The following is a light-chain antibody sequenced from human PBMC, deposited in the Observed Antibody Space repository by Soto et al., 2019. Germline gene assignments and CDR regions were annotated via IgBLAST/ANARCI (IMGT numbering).Light chain of an antibody. J-gene: IGKJ4*01. CDR1: QSLGSGY. Sequence: EILLTQSPGTLSLSPGDRATLSCRASQSLGSGYLAWYRQKPGQAPRILIYAASSRATGVPDRFSGSGSGTDFSLTISRLEPEDFATYYCQQYGSSPLTFGGGTKVDIK. CDR3: QQYGSSPLT. CDR2: AAS. V-gene: IGKV3-20*01.